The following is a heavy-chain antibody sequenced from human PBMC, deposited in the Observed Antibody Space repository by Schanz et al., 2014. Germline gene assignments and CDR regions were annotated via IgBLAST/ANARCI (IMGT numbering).Heavy chain of an antibody. J-gene: IGHJ4*02. D-gene: IGHD4-17*01. Sequence: VQLVESGGGLVQPGGSLRLSCAASGFTFSDHYMDWVRQAPGKGLEWVAVIWYDENNKYYADSVKGRFTISRDRFQNTLYLRMSSLRAEDTAVYYCARPRFDYGEVDYWGQGTLVTVSS. V-gene: IGHV3-33*08. CDR2: IWYDENNK. CDR3: ARPRFDYGEVDY. CDR1: GFTFSDHY.